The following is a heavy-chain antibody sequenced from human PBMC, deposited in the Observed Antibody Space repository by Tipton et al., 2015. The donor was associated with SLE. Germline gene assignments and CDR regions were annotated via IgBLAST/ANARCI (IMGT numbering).Heavy chain of an antibody. J-gene: IGHJ6*02. CDR3: ARSEGDYYYYGMDV. V-gene: IGHV3-11*03. Sequence: LSLTCAVYGGSFSGYYWSWIRQAPGKGLEWVSYISSSSRYTNYADSVKGRFTISRDNAKNSLYLQMNSLRAEDTAVYYCARSEGDYYYYGMDVWGQGTTVTVSS. CDR2: ISSSSRYT. CDR1: GGSFSGYY. D-gene: IGHD3-16*01.